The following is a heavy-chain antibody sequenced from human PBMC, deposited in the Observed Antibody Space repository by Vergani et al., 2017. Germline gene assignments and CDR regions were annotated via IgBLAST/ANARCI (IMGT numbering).Heavy chain of an antibody. CDR1: GGSISSSY. D-gene: IGHD3-9*01. CDR3: ARVMYRDEASTGYRLEGMDI. Sequence: HVQLQESGPGLVKPSETLSLTCTVSGGSISSSYWSWIRQPAGKGLEWIGRIYTSGSTNYNPSLKSRVTMSVDTSKNQFSLKLSSVTAADTAVYFCARVMYRDEASTGYRLEGMDIWGQGTTVTISS. V-gene: IGHV4-4*07. J-gene: IGHJ6*02. CDR2: IYTSGST.